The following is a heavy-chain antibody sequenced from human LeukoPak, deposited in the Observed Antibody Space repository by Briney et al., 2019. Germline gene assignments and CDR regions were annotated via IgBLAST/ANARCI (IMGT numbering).Heavy chain of an antibody. V-gene: IGHV3-21*01. CDR1: GFTFSSYS. CDR3: AREGYTIFGVANPIYYYYYMDV. D-gene: IGHD3-3*01. J-gene: IGHJ6*03. Sequence: GGSLRLSCAASGFTFSSYSMNWVRQAPGKGLEWVSSISSSSSYIYYADSVKGRFTISRDNAKNSLYLQMNSLRAEDTAVYYCAREGYTIFGVANPIYYYYYMDVWGKGTTVTVSS. CDR2: ISSSSSYI.